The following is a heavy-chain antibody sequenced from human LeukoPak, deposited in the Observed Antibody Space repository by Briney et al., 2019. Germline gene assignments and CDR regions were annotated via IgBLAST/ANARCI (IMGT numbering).Heavy chain of an antibody. CDR1: GFTFSSYA. V-gene: IGHV3-23*01. D-gene: IGHD3-10*01. J-gene: IGHJ4*02. CDR3: AKVGDYYGSGKYSNFDY. CDR2: ISVIGGRT. Sequence: GGSLRLSCAASGFTFSSYAMSWVRQAPGMGLEWVSGISVIGGRTNYADSVKGRFTISRDNSKNTLYLQMNSLRAEDTAVYYCAKVGDYYGSGKYSNFDYWGQGTLVTVSS.